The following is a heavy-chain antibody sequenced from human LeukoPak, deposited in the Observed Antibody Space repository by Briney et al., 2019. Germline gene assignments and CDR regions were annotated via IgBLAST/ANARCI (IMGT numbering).Heavy chain of an antibody. CDR3: ARANSNYLFDY. CDR2: IYHSGST. CDR1: GGSISSSNW. D-gene: IGHD4-11*01. Sequence: SETLSLTCAVSGGSISSSNWWSGVRQPPGKGLEWIGEIYHSGSTNCNPSLKSRVTMSVDKSRNQFSLKLNSVTAADTAVYYCARANSNYLFDYWGQGTLVTVSS. J-gene: IGHJ4*02. V-gene: IGHV4-4*02.